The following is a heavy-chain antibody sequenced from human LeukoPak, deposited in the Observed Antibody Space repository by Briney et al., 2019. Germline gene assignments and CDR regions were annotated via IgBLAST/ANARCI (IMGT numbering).Heavy chain of an antibody. CDR2: ISGYNHNT. J-gene: IGHJ5*02. CDR1: GYSFSHYG. Sequence: GASVKVSCKASGYSFSHYGISWVRQAPGQGLEWMGWISGYNHNTKYAQKFQDRVTMTTDASTSTAYMEVRSLRSDDTAVYYCARESGFDPWGQGTLVTVSS. V-gene: IGHV1-18*01. CDR3: ARESGFDP.